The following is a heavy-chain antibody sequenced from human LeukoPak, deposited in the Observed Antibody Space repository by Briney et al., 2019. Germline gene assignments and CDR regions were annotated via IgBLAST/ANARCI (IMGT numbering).Heavy chain of an antibody. CDR2: ISYDGSIK. CDR3: ATYCSSTSCYSGSFDY. V-gene: IGHV3-30-3*01. CDR1: GFTFSSYA. D-gene: IGHD2-2*02. Sequence: GGSLRLSCAASGFTFSSYAMHWVRQAPGKGLEWVAVISYDGSIKYYADSVKGRFTISRDNSKNTLYLQMNSLRAEDTAVYYCATYCSSTSCYSGSFDYWGQGTLVTVSS. J-gene: IGHJ4*02.